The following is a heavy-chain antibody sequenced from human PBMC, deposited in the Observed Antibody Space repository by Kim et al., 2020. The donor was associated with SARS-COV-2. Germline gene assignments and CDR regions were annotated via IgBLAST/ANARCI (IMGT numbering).Heavy chain of an antibody. CDR3: AREWMVRGVSADP. V-gene: IGHV4-34*01. J-gene: IGHJ5*02. D-gene: IGHD3-10*01. CDR1: GGSFSGYY. Sequence: SETLSLTCAVYGGSFSGYYWSWIRQPPGKGLEWIGEINHSGSTNYNPSLKSRVTISVDTSKNQFSLKLSSVTAADTAVYYCAREWMVRGVSADPWGQGTLVTVSS. CDR2: INHSGST.